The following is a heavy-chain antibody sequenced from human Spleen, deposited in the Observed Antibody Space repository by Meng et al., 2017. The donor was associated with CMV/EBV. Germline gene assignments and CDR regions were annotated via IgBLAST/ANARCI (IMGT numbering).Heavy chain of an antibody. CDR1: GGSISSFY. Sequence: GQRQEAGPGLVKPSETLALTCSVSGGSISSFYWSWIRQPAGKGLEWIGRIYTSGSTNYNPSLKSRVTMSVDTSKNQISLRLRSVTAADTAVYYCATGSGDFDHWGQGTLVTVSS. CDR3: ATGSGDFDH. V-gene: IGHV4-4*07. J-gene: IGHJ4*02. D-gene: IGHD1-26*01. CDR2: IYTSGST.